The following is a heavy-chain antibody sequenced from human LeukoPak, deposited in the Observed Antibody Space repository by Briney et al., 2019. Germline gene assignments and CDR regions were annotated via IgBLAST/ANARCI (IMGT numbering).Heavy chain of an antibody. J-gene: IGHJ3*01. V-gene: IGHV4-59*08. CDR1: GGSISSYY. Sequence: SETLSVTCTVSGGSISSYYWSWIRQPPGKGLQWIAFMYNSGSTHYNPSLKSRVTISVDTSKNQFSLKLSSVTAADTAVYYCARYSYNSAEAFDFWGQGTMVTVSS. CDR2: MYNSGST. CDR3: ARYSYNSAEAFDF. D-gene: IGHD3-22*01.